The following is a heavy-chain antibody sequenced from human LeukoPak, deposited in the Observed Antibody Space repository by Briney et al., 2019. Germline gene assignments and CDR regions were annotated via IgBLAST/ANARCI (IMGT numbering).Heavy chain of an antibody. CDR1: GFTFGSYG. CDR2: IWYDGSNK. J-gene: IGHJ4*02. Sequence: PGGSLRLSCAASGFTFGSYGMHWVRQAPGKGLEWVAVIWYDGSNKYYADSVKGRFTISRDNSKNTLYLQMNSLRAEDTAVYYCAKDRAVAGSYFGYWGQGTLVTVSS. V-gene: IGHV3-33*06. CDR3: AKDRAVAGSYFGY. D-gene: IGHD6-19*01.